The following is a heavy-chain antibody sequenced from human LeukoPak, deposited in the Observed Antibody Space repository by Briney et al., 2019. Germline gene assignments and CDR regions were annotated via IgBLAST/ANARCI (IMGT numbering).Heavy chain of an antibody. Sequence: SVTLSLPCSLSIGPISSSSYYWGWIPRPPGKGLERYGCIYYSGSTYYTPSLKSRVTISVDTSKNQFSLKLSSVTAADSALYYCARVVQNSGTIDYWGQGTLVTVSS. CDR1: IGPISSSSYY. D-gene: IGHD3-10*01. V-gene: IGHV4-39*07. CDR2: IYYSGST. J-gene: IGHJ4*02. CDR3: ARVVQNSGTIDY.